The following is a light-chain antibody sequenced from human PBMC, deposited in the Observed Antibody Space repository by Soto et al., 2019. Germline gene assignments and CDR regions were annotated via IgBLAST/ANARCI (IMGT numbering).Light chain of an antibody. CDR1: QSVSSY. V-gene: IGKV3-11*01. Sequence: EIVLTQSPATLSLSPGERATLSCRASQSVSSYLAWYQQKPGQAPRLLIYDASNRATGIPARFSGSGSGTDFTLTFSSLESEDFSVYYCQQSSNWPPEVTFGQGTRLEIK. CDR3: QQSSNWPPEVT. J-gene: IGKJ5*01. CDR2: DAS.